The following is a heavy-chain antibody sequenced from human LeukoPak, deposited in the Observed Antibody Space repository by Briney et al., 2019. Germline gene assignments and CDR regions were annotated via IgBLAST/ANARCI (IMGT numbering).Heavy chain of an antibody. V-gene: IGHV3-21*01. CDR2: ISSSSYI. Sequence: GGSLRLSCAASGFTFSSYSMNWVRQAPGKGLEWVSSISSSSYIYYADSVKGRFTISRDNAKNSLYLQMNSLRAEDTAVYYCARSIVGATPTGNDYWGQGTLVTVSS. J-gene: IGHJ4*02. D-gene: IGHD1-26*01. CDR3: ARSIVGATPTGNDY. CDR1: GFTFSSYS.